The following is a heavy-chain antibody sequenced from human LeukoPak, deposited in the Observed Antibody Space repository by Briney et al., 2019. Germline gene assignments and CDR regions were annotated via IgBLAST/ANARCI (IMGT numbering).Heavy chain of an antibody. V-gene: IGHV3-23*01. D-gene: IGHD6-13*01. CDR1: GFTFNTYA. CDR3: AKELRQQLVLFDY. CDR2: ISGSGGST. J-gene: IGHJ4*02. Sequence: GSLRLSCAASGFTFNTYAMSWVRQAPGKGLEWVSAISGSGGSTYYADSVKGRFTISRDNSKNTLYLQMNSLRAEDTAVYYCAKELRQQLVLFDYWGQGTLVTVSS.